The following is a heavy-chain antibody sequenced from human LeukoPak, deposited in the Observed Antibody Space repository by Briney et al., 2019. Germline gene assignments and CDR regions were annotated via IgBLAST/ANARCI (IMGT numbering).Heavy chain of an antibody. CDR1: GYTFTSYY. Sequence: ASVKVSCKASGYTFTSYYMHWVRQAPGQGLEWMGIINPSGGSTSYAQKFQGRVTMTRDTSISTAYMELSRLRSDDTAVYYCARVGSSGWYDGYYYYMDVWGKGTTVTVSS. J-gene: IGHJ6*03. D-gene: IGHD6-19*01. CDR2: INPSGGST. V-gene: IGHV1-46*01. CDR3: ARVGSSGWYDGYYYYMDV.